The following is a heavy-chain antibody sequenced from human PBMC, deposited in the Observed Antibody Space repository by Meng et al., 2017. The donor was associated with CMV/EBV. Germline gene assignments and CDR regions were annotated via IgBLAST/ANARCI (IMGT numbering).Heavy chain of an antibody. J-gene: IGHJ4*02. V-gene: IGHV3-30*02. Sequence: GESLKISCAASGFTFSSYGMHWVRQAPGKGLEWVAFIRYDGSNKYYADSVKGRFTISRDNSKNTLHLQMNSLRAEDTAVYYCAKALDYWGQGTLVTVSS. CDR3: AKALDY. CDR1: GFTFSSYG. CDR2: IRYDGSNK.